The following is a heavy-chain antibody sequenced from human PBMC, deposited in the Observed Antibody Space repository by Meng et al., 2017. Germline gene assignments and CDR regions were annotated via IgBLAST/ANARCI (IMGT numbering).Heavy chain of an antibody. J-gene: IGHJ5*02. CDR1: GLIISSYS. D-gene: IGHD6-13*01. CDR2: ISSSSSYI. Sequence: VQLVASGGGLVNPGGSLRTSCAAAGLIISSYSLYCVRPAPGKGLEWVTSISSSSSYIYYADSVKGRFTISRDNAKNSLYLQMNSLRAEDTAVYYCASAGYSSSWYSFPWGQGTLVTVSS. CDR3: ASAGYSSSWYSFP. V-gene: IGHV3-21*01.